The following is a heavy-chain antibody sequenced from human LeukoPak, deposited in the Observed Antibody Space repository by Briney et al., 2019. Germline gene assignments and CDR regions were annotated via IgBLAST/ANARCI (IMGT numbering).Heavy chain of an antibody. CDR2: ISAYNGNT. CDR3: ARDLGQWLVPGYYYYYMDV. CDR1: GYTFTSYG. V-gene: IGHV1-18*01. Sequence: ASVKVSCKASGYTFTSYGISWVRQAPGQGLEWMGWISAYNGNTNYAQKLQGRVTMTIDTSTSTAYMELRSLRSDDTAVYYCARDLGQWLVPGYYYYYMDVWGKGTTVTISS. D-gene: IGHD6-19*01. J-gene: IGHJ6*03.